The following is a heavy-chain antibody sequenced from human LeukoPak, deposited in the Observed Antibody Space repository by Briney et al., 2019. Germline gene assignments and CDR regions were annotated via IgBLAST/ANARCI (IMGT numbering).Heavy chain of an antibody. Sequence: SETLSLTCAVYGGSFSGYYWSWIRQPPGKGLEWIGEINHSGSTNYNPSLKSRVTISVDTSKIQFSLKLSSVTAADTAVYYCAREIVDTAMASTFDYWGRGTLVTVSS. V-gene: IGHV4-34*01. J-gene: IGHJ4*02. CDR1: GGSFSGYY. CDR2: INHSGST. D-gene: IGHD5-18*01. CDR3: AREIVDTAMASTFDY.